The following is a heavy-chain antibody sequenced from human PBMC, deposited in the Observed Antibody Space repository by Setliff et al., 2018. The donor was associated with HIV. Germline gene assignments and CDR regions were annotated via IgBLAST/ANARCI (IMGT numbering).Heavy chain of an antibody. D-gene: IGHD2-21*01. CDR1: GGSISSGTYY. CDR2: MYYSGST. CDR3: ARHVTVVAYFETLGGSFNY. V-gene: IGHV4-39*01. J-gene: IGHJ4*02. Sequence: PSETLSLTSTVSGGSISSGTYYWGWIRQPPGKGLEYIGTMYYSGSTYYNPSLRSRVTISVDTSKNHISLRLSSVTAADTAVYYCARHVTVVAYFETLGGSFNYWGQGTLVTVSS.